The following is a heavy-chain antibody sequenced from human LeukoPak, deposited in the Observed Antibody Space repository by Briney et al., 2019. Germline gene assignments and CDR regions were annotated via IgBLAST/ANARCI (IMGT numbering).Heavy chain of an antibody. CDR2: INHSGST. J-gene: IGHJ4*02. D-gene: IGHD6-13*01. CDR1: GGSFSGYY. CDR3: ASAEQQPLFDY. V-gene: IGHV4-34*01. Sequence: SETLSLTCAVYGGSFSGYYWSWIRQPPGKGLEWIGEINHSGSTNYNPSLKSRVPISVDTSKSQFSLKLSSVTAADTAVYYCASAEQQPLFDYWGQGTLVTVSS.